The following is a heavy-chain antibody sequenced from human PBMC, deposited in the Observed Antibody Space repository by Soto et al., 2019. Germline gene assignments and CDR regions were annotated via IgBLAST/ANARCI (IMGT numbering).Heavy chain of an antibody. J-gene: IGHJ4*02. Sequence: GGSLRLSCAASGFSISSYFMHWVRQAPGKGLEWVAVIWYDGSNKYYADSVKGRFTISRDNSKNTLYLQMNSLRAEDTTVYYCARDGFCSGGSGYPAPVFDYGGRGPLVTVSS. V-gene: IGHV3-33*08. CDR3: ARDGFCSGGSGYPAPVFDY. CDR1: GFSISSYF. D-gene: IGHD2-15*01. CDR2: IWYDGSNK.